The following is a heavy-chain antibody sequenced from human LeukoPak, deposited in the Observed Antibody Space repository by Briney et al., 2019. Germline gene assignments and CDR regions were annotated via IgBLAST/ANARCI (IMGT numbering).Heavy chain of an antibody. CDR2: IYYSGST. V-gene: IGHV4-59*01. CDR1: GGSISSYH. D-gene: IGHD3-10*01. Sequence: SETLSLTCTVSGGSISSYHWSWIRQPPGKGLEWIGYIYYSGSTNYNPSLKSRVPISVDTSKNQFSLKLSSVTAADTAVYYCAREDGSGSYVYFDYWGQGTLVTVSS. CDR3: AREDGSGSYVYFDY. J-gene: IGHJ4*02.